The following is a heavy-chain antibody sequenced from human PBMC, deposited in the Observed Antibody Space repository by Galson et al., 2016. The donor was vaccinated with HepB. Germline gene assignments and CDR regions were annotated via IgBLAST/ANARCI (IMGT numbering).Heavy chain of an antibody. CDR2: TNNDGSQT. V-gene: IGHV3-74*01. D-gene: IGHD2-8*01. CDR3: PKEQLGDCTTRVCYRWFDP. Sequence: SLRLSCAASGFIFENYWMHWVRQVPGKGLVWVARTNNDGSQTDYADSVRGRFTISRDHTENTRYLQMTSITTNDTGLYHCPKEQLGDCTTRVCYRWFDPWGQGTQGTVS. J-gene: IGHJ5*01. CDR1: GFIFENYW.